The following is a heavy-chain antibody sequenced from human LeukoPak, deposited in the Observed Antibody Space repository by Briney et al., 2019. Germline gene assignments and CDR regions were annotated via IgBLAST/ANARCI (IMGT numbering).Heavy chain of an antibody. J-gene: IGHJ6*03. CDR2: IYTSGST. Sequence: SETLSLTCTVSGGSIRSGSYYWSWIRQPAGKGLEWIGRIYTSGSTNYNPSLKSRVTMSVDTSKNQFSLKLSSVTAADTAVYYCARVRGGYSYGYFDYYYMDVWGKGTTVTISS. V-gene: IGHV4-61*02. CDR3: ARVRGGYSYGYFDYYYMDV. D-gene: IGHD5-18*01. CDR1: GGSIRSGSYY.